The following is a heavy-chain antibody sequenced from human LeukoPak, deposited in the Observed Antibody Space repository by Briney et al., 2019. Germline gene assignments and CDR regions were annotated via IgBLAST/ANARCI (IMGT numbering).Heavy chain of an antibody. CDR2: ITYDGYYK. V-gene: IGHV3-33*05. D-gene: IGHD6-19*01. CDR3: GGSSGWSYDPLDI. CDR1: GFTFSTYG. Sequence: PGGSLRLSCAASGFTFSTYGIHWVRQAPGKGLEWVALITYDGYYKYYSDSVKGRFTISSDTSKNTLYLQMNSLTVEDTAVYFCGGSSGWSYDPLDIWGQGTMVTVSS. J-gene: IGHJ3*02.